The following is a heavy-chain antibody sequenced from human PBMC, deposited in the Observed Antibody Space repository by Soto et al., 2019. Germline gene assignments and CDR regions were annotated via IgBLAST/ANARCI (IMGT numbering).Heavy chain of an antibody. V-gene: IGHV4-34*01. CDR2: INHSGST. CDR3: ASTRYCTNGVCYQYFDY. CDR1: GGSFSGYY. D-gene: IGHD2-8*01. J-gene: IGHJ4*02. Sequence: PSETLSLTCAVYGGSFSGYYWSWIRQPPGKGLEWIGEINHSGSTNYNPSLKSRVTISVDTSKNQFSLKLSSVTAADTAVYYCASTRYCTNGVCYQYFDYWGQGTLVTVSS.